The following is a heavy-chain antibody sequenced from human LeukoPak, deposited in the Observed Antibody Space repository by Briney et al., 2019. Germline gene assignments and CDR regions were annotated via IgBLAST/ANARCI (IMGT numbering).Heavy chain of an antibody. CDR2: ISSDGSST. CDR3: ASSGGSHWFDP. CDR1: GFTFSSYW. J-gene: IGHJ5*02. V-gene: IGHV3-74*01. D-gene: IGHD1-14*01. Sequence: GVSLRLSCAASGFTFSSYWMHWVRQAPGKGLVWVSRISSDGSSTSYADSVKGRFTISRDNAQNTLYLQMNSPRAEDTAVYYCASSGGSHWFDPWGQGTLVTVSS.